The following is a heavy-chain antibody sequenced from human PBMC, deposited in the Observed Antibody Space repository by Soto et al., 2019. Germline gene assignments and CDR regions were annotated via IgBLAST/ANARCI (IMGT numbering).Heavy chain of an antibody. J-gene: IGHJ4*02. CDR1: GYTLNTYG. Sequence: QVQLVQSGAEVKKPGASVKVSCKASGYTLNTYGITWVRQAPGQGIEWMGWISANNDHTNYPQNLHGRVTMTTDTSTSTAYMELRSLTSDDTAVYDCARGTYFDYWGQGTLVTVSS. CDR2: ISANNDHT. CDR3: ARGTYFDY. V-gene: IGHV1-18*01.